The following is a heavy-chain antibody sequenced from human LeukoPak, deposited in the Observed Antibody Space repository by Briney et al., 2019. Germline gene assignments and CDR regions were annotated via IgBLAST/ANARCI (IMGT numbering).Heavy chain of an antibody. CDR1: GDSITNHY. Sequence: SETLSLTCIVSGDSITNHYWSLIRRPPGKGLEWIGYIYYNGRINYNPSLKSRVTISVDTSRYQFSMRLDSVTAAGTAVYYCAGSGGLANQGAVFDYWGQGTLVTVSS. CDR2: IYYNGRI. V-gene: IGHV4-59*11. J-gene: IGHJ4*02. CDR3: AGSGGLANQGAVFDY. D-gene: IGHD3-10*01.